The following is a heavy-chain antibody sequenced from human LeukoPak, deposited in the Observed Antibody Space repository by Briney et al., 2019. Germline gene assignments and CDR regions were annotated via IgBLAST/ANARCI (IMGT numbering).Heavy chain of an antibody. V-gene: IGHV3-21*01. CDR1: GFVFTDYR. J-gene: IGHJ4*01. Sequence: PGGSLRLSCVVSGFVFTDYRMNWVRQAPGKGLEWVSSIRSSGNHIDYADSVKGRFTISRDKAKNSLYLQMDSLRAEDTAVYYCTRAWADYLFDHWGQGTLVTVSS. D-gene: IGHD4-11*01. CDR2: IRSSGNHI. CDR3: TRAWADYLFDH.